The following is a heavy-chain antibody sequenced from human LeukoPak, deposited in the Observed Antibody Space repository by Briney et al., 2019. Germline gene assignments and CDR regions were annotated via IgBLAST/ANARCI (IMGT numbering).Heavy chain of an antibody. CDR1: GYTFSIYA. D-gene: IGHD2-2*01. Sequence: ASVKVSCKTSGYTFSIYAMNWVRQAPGQRSEWMGWINAGNGKTKYSQRFQGRVTITRDTSASTAYMELSSLRSEDTAIYYCARGVWSSHNKEYFLDYWGQGTLVTVSS. CDR2: INAGNGKT. V-gene: IGHV1-3*01. J-gene: IGHJ4*02. CDR3: ARGVWSSHNKEYFLDY.